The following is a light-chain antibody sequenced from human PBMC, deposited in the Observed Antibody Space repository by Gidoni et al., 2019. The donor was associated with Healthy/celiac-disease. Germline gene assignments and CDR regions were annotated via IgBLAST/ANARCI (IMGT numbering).Light chain of an antibody. Sequence: EIVMMPSPATLSVSPGERATLSCRASQSVSSNLAWYQQKPGQAPRLLIYGASTRATGIPARFSGSGSGTEFTLTISSLKSEDFAVYYCQQYNNWPDTFGQGTKLEIK. J-gene: IGKJ2*01. CDR1: QSVSSN. V-gene: IGKV3D-15*01. CDR2: GAS. CDR3: QQYNNWPDT.